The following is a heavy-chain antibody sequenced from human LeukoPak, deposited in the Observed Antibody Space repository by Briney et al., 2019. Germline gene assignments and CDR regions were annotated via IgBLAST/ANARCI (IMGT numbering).Heavy chain of an antibody. CDR2: IYSGGST. CDR1: GTSISSHY. V-gene: IGHV4-59*03. D-gene: IGHD6-13*01. Sequence: SETLSHTCTLSGTSISSHYWSWIRQPPGKGMEWIGYIYSGGSTNYNPSLKSRVTMSVDTSKNQFSLPLTSVTAADTALSFCAPRPGGSTWYGVFDYWSPGTLVTVS. J-gene: IGHJ4*02. CDR3: APRPGGSTWYGVFDY.